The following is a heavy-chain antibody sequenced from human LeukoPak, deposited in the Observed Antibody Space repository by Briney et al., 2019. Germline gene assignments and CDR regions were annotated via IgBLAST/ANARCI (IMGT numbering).Heavy chain of an antibody. J-gene: IGHJ6*03. V-gene: IGHV3-30*02. CDR1: GFTFSNHA. CDR2: VWYDGNRK. CDR3: ARGRFLEWFYYMDV. D-gene: IGHD3-3*01. Sequence: GGSLRLSCAASGFTFSNHAMHWVRRAPGKGLEGVTLVWYDGNRKYYADSVKGRFTISRDNSKNSVYLQLNSLRPEDTAVYYCARGRFLEWFYYMDVWGKGTTGTVSS.